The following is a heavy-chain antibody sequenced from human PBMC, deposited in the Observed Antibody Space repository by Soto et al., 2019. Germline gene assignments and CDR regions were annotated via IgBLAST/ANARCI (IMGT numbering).Heavy chain of an antibody. V-gene: IGHV3-30*18. Sequence: QVQLVESGGGVVQPGRSLRLSCAASGFTFSSYGMHWVRQAPGKGLEWVAVISYDGSNKYYADSVKGRITISRDNSKSAVYLQMNSLRAEDTAVYYGAKGEDGGPYFDYWGQGTLVTVSS. J-gene: IGHJ4*02. D-gene: IGHD3-16*01. CDR3: AKGEDGGPYFDY. CDR2: ISYDGSNK. CDR1: GFTFSSYG.